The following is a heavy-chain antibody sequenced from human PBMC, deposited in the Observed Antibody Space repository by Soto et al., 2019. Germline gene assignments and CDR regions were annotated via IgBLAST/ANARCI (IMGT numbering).Heavy chain of an antibody. CDR3: ARGYCASASCYVGAYYFDY. Sequence: QVQLVQSGAEVNKPGASVKVSCKASGYTFSDYYIHWVRQAPGQGLEWMGWINPISGGTNYAQKFQGRVTITRDTSISTANMELSRLRSDDTAVYYCARGYCASASCYVGAYYFDYWGQGTLVTVSS. V-gene: IGHV1-2*02. CDR1: GYTFSDYY. D-gene: IGHD2-2*01. J-gene: IGHJ4*02. CDR2: INPISGGT.